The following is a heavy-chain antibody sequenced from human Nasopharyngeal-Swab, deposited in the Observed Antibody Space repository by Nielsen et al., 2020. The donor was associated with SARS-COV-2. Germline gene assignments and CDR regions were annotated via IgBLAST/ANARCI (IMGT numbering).Heavy chain of an antibody. J-gene: IGHJ4*02. CDR1: GYTLAELS. CDR2: FDPEDGET. D-gene: IGHD3-3*01. Sequence: ASVKVSCKVSGYTLAELSMHWVRQAPGKGLEWMGGFDPEDGETVYAQKFQGRVTMTEDTSTDTAYMELRNLRSDDTGVYYCARDIEEWLVVPSLSFDYWGQGTLVTVSS. CDR3: ARDIEEWLVVPSLSFDY. V-gene: IGHV1-24*01.